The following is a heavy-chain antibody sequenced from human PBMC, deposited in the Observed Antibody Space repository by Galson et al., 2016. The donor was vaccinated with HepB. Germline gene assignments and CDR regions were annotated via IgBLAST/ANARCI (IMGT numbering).Heavy chain of an antibody. D-gene: IGHD6-13*01. CDR1: GFTFTKFR. Sequence: SLRLSCAASGFTFTKFRMHWVRQAPGKGLVWVSRVNTDGSVTDHADSVKGRFTISRDNAKNTLYLQMNSLTVDDTAVYYCAGGASSWADSWGQGTLVTVSP. J-gene: IGHJ5*01. CDR3: AGGASSWADS. V-gene: IGHV3-74*01. CDR2: VNTDGSVT.